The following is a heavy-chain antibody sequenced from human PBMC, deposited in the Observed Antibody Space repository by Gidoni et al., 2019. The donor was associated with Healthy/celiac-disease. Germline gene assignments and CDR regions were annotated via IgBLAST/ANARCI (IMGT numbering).Heavy chain of an antibody. J-gene: IGHJ6*02. Sequence: QVQLQESGPGLVKPSQTLSLTCTVPGGSISSGSYYWSWIRQPAGKGLEWIGRIYTSGSTNYNPSLKSRVTISVDTSKNQFSLKLSSVTAADTAVYYCAREVGATAGMDVWGQGTTVTVSS. V-gene: IGHV4-61*02. CDR3: AREVGATAGMDV. CDR1: GGSISSGSYY. CDR2: IYTSGST. D-gene: IGHD1-26*01.